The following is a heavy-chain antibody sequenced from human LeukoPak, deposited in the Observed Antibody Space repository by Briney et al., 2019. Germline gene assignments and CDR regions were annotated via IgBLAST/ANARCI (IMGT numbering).Heavy chain of an antibody. V-gene: IGHV3-23*01. CDR3: AKRAVAAASTDWFDY. D-gene: IGHD2-2*01. CDR2: ISGSGGST. J-gene: IGHJ4*02. Sequence: GGSLRLSCAASGFTFSTYAMSWVRLAPGKGLEWVSGISGSGGSTYYADSVKGRFTSSRDNSNNTLYLQLNSLRAEDTAIYYCAKRAVAAASTDWFDYWGQGTLVTVSS. CDR1: GFTFSTYA.